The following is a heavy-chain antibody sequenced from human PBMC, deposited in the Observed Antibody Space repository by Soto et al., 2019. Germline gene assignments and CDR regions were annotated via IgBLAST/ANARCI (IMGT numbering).Heavy chain of an antibody. CDR2: ISAYNGNT. Sequence: QVQLVQSGAEVKKPGASVKVSCKASGYTFTSYGISWVRQAPGQGLEWMGWISAYNGNTNYAQKLQGRVTMTTDTSTSTAYMELRRLRSDDTAVYYCARDDPYGAADGTGWFDPWGQGTLVTVSS. V-gene: IGHV1-18*01. D-gene: IGHD6-13*01. CDR3: ARDDPYGAADGTGWFDP. CDR1: GYTFTSYG. J-gene: IGHJ5*02.